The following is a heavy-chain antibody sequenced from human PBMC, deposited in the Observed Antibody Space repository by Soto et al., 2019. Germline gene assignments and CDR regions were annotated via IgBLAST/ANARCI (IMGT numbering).Heavy chain of an antibody. CDR1: GFTFSSYS. D-gene: IGHD3-10*01. J-gene: IGHJ4*02. Sequence: EVQLVESGGGLVQPGGSLRLSCAASGFTFSSYSMNWVRQAPGKGLEWVSYISSSSSTIYYADSVKGRFTISRDNAKNSLYQQKTSLRAEDRAVNYCAKDKVSPPLEYWGQGTLVTFSA. V-gene: IGHV3-48*01. CDR3: AKDKVSPPLEY. CDR2: ISSSSSTI.